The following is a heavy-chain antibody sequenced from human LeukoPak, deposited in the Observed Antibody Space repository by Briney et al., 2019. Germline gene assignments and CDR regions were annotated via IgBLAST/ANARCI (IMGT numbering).Heavy chain of an antibody. CDR2: IYSGGST. CDR3: ARTDYDILTGPRDY. Sequence: GGSLRLSCAASGFTVSSNYMSWVRQAPGKGLEWVSVIYSGGSTYYADSVKGRFTISRDNSKNTLYLQMNSLRAEDTAVYYCARTDYDILTGPRDYWGQGTLVTVSS. J-gene: IGHJ4*02. D-gene: IGHD3-9*01. V-gene: IGHV3-53*01. CDR1: GFTVSSNY.